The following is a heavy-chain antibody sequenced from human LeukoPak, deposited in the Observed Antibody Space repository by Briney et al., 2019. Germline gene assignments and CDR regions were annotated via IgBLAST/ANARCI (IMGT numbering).Heavy chain of an antibody. CDR1: GFTFSSYG. D-gene: IGHD2-15*01. Sequence: GRSLRLSCAASGFTFSSYGMHWVRQAPGKGLEWVAVISYDGSNKYYADSVKGRFTISRDNSKNTLYLQMNSLRAEDTAVYYCAKDQVYCSGGSCYSGVSDYFDYWDQGTLVTVSS. CDR2: ISYDGSNK. V-gene: IGHV3-30*18. J-gene: IGHJ4*02. CDR3: AKDQVYCSGGSCYSGVSDYFDY.